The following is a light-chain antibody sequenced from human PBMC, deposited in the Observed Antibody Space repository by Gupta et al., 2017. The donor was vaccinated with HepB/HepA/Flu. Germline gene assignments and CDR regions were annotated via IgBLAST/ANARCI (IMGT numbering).Light chain of an antibody. CDR2: GAF. Sequence: DIHMTQTPSSLSSSVGARATITCRASQSIYNYLNSYQQKPGKAPKVLIYGAFNLQSGVPSRFSGSGSGTDFTLTSSRLQPEDFATYYCQQSYSTSLTFGQGTRLEI. V-gene: IGKV1-39*01. CDR3: QQSYSTSLT. CDR1: QSIYNY. J-gene: IGKJ5*01.